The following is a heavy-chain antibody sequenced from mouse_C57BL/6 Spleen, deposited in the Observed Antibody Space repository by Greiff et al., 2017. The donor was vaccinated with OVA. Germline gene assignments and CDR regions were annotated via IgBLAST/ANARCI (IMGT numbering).Heavy chain of an antibody. J-gene: IGHJ4*01. Sequence: VQLQQPGAELVKPGASVKLSCKASGYTFTSYWMQWVKQRPGQGLEWIGEIDPSDSYTNYNQKFKGKATLTVDTSSSTAYMQLSSLTSEDSAVYYGARKGGIGDYWGQGTSVTVSS. CDR2: IDPSDSYT. CDR1: GYTFTSYW. CDR3: ARKGGIGDY. V-gene: IGHV1-50*01.